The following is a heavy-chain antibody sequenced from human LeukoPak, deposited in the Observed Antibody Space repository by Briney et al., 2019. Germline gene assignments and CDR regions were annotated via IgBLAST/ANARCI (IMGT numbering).Heavy chain of an antibody. CDR3: ARARGDYYDSSGYYSAFDY. V-gene: IGHV4-34*01. CDR2: INHSGST. D-gene: IGHD3-22*01. J-gene: IGHJ4*02. Sequence: PSETLSLTCAVYGGSFSGYYWSWIRQPPGKGLEWIGEINHSGSTDYNPSLKSRVTLSVDTSKNQFSLKLSSVTAADTAVYYCARARGDYYDSSGYYSAFDYWGQGTLVTVSS. CDR1: GGSFSGYY.